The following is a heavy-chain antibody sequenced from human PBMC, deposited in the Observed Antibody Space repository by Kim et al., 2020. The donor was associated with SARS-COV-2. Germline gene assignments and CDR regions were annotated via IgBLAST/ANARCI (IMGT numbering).Heavy chain of an antibody. D-gene: IGHD7-27*01. CDR1: GFTFSSYA. J-gene: IGHJ6*02. CDR3: ARGSWGYGMDV. Sequence: GGSLRLSCAASGFTFSSYAMHWVRQAPGKGLEWVAVISYDGSNKYYADSVKGRFTISRDNSKNTLYLQMNSLRAEDTAVYYCARGSWGYGMDVWGQGTTVTVSS. V-gene: IGHV3-30-3*01. CDR2: ISYDGSNK.